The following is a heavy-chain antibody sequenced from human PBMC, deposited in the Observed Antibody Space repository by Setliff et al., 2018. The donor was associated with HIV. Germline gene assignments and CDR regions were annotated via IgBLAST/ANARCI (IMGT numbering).Heavy chain of an antibody. V-gene: IGHV4-39*01. D-gene: IGHD1-26*01. CDR2: IYYSGST. Sequence: SETLSLTCAVSGASISSTSYYWGWVRQPPGKGLEWIGSIYYSGSTYYNPSLKSRLTISVDTSRNQFSLKLSSLTAADTAVYYCARHYNVNYYVRKDFDYWGQGILVTVAS. CDR3: ARHYNVNYYVRKDFDY. CDR1: GASISSTSYY. J-gene: IGHJ4*02.